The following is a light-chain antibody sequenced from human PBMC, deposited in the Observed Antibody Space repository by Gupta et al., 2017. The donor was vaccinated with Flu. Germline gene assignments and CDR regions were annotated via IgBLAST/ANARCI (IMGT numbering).Light chain of an antibody. CDR2: NVN. Sequence: SALTQPRSVSGSPGQPLTISCTGTSSDVVDYKYVSWYYQLPGKAPKRIIYNVNERPSGVPDRFSGSKSGNTASLTISGLQTEDEGDYYCCSYAGSYNVFGIGTKVSVL. CDR3: CSYAGSYNV. CDR1: SSDVVDYKY. J-gene: IGLJ1*01. V-gene: IGLV2-11*01.